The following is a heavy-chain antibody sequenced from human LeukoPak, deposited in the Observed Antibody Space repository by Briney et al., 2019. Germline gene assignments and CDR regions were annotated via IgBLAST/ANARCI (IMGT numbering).Heavy chain of an antibody. Sequence: GGSLRLSCAASGFTFSSYSMNWVRQAPGKGLEWVSYISSSSSTIYYADSVKGRFTTSRDNAKNSLYLQMNSLRAEDTAVYYCARAAGSDIVATITSYYYYYYMDVWGKGTTVTVSS. CDR3: ARAAGSDIVATITSYYYYYYMDV. D-gene: IGHD5-12*01. J-gene: IGHJ6*03. CDR1: GFTFSSYS. V-gene: IGHV3-48*01. CDR2: ISSSSSTI.